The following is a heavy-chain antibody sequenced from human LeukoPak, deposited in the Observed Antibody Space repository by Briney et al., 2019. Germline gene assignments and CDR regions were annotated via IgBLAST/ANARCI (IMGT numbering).Heavy chain of an antibody. J-gene: IGHJ6*04. CDR1: GGSISSGSYY. CDR2: IYYSGST. V-gene: IGHV4-39*01. CDR3: ARQGMWLLSGGSVDV. D-gene: IGHD3-3*01. Sequence: SETLSLTCTVSGGSISSGSYYWGWVRQPPGKGLECIGNIYYSGSTNYNPSLKSRVTISVDTSKNQFSLKLSSVTAADTAVYYCARQGMWLLSGGSVDVWGKGTTVTVSS.